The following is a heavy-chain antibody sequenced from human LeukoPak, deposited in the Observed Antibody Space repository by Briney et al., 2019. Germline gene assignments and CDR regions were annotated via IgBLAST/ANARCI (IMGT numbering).Heavy chain of an antibody. CDR3: ARGTYCSSTSCYALFDY. J-gene: IGHJ4*02. V-gene: IGHV3-21*01. CDR1: GFTFSSYS. Sequence: GGSLRLSCAASGFTFSSYSMNWVRQAPGKGLEWVSSISSSSSYIYYADSVKGRFTISRDNAKSSLYLQMNSLRAEDTAVYYCARGTYCSSTSCYALFDYWGQGTLVTVSS. CDR2: ISSSSSYI. D-gene: IGHD2-2*01.